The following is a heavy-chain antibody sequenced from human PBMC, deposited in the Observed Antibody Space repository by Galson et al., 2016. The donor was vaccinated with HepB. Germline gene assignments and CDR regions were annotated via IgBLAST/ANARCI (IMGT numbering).Heavy chain of an antibody. CDR2: IASNRRTI. J-gene: IGHJ6*02. CDR3: ARDGRRGYDMDV. CDR1: RFTFSDYS. V-gene: IGHV3-48*02. Sequence: SLRLSCAASRFTFSDYSMNWVRQAPGKGLEWVSYIASNRRTIYYADSARGRFTISRDNAKNSLYLQMNSLRDEDTAVYYCARDGRRGYDMDVWGQGTTVTVSS.